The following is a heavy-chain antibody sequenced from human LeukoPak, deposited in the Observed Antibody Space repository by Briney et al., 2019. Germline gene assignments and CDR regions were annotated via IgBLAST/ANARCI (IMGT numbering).Heavy chain of an antibody. J-gene: IGHJ4*02. D-gene: IGHD6-13*01. Sequence: PGRSLRLSCAASGFTFSSYSMNWVRQAPGKGLEWVSSISSSSSYIYYADSVKGRFTISRDNAKNSLYLQMNSLRAEDTAVYYCARLYSSSWYGPRYYFDYWGQGTLVTVSS. CDR3: ARLYSSSWYGPRYYFDY. CDR2: ISSSSSYI. CDR1: GFTFSSYS. V-gene: IGHV3-21*01.